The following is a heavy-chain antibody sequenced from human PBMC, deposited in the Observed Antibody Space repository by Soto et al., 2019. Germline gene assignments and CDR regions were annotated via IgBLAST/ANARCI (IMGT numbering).Heavy chain of an antibody. CDR3: ARGRSNGAFDS. CDR2: IYANGNT. D-gene: IGHD1-26*01. CDR1: GDSINNFY. Sequence: QVQLQESGPGLVKPSGTLSPICTVSGDSINNFYWSWIRQSPGKGLEWIAYIYANGNTNHNPSLKSRVAISIDTSKSQFSLNLTSVTAADTAVYFCARGRSNGAFDSWGQGALVTVSS. J-gene: IGHJ4*02. V-gene: IGHV4-4*09.